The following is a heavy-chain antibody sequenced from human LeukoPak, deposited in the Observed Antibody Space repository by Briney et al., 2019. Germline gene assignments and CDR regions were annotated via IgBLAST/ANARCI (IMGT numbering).Heavy chain of an antibody. CDR1: GYTFTSYY. J-gene: IGHJ4*02. V-gene: IGHV1-46*01. CDR2: INPSGGST. Sequence: ASVKVSCKASGYTFTSYYMHWVRQAPGQGLEWMGIINPSGGSTSYAQKFQGRVTMTRDTSTSTVYMELSSLRSEDTAVYYCARDEYYDSSGYYSGGSYDYWGQGTLVTVSS. CDR3: ARDEYYDSSGYYSGGSYDY. D-gene: IGHD3-22*01.